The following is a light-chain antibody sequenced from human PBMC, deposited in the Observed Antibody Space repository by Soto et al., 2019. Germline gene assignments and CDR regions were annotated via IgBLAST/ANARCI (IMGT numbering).Light chain of an antibody. J-gene: IGKJ4*01. CDR2: AAS. CDR3: QQTYRTPLT. Sequence: DIQMTQSPSSLSASVGDRVTITCRASQSIGGYLNWYQQKPGKAPKLLIYAASSLHSGVPSRFSGSGSGTDFTLTISSLQPEDFATYSCQQTYRTPLTVGGGTKVEIK. V-gene: IGKV1-39*01. CDR1: QSIGGY.